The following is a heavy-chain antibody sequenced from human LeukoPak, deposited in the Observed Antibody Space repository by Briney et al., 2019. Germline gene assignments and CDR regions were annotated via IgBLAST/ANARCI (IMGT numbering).Heavy chain of an antibody. V-gene: IGHV1-2*02. Sequence: SVKLSCKASGYTFTGYYMHWVRQAPGQGLEWMGWINPNSGGTNYAQKFQGRVTMTRDTSISTAYMELSRLRSDDTAVYYCAIPATMVRGVGDYWGQGTLVTVSS. CDR1: GYTFTGYY. CDR3: AIPATMVRGVGDY. CDR2: INPNSGGT. J-gene: IGHJ4*02. D-gene: IGHD3-10*01.